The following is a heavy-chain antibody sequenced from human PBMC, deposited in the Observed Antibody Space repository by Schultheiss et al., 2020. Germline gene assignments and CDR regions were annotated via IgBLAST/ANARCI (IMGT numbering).Heavy chain of an antibody. J-gene: IGHJ4*02. Sequence: ASVKVSCKASGYTFTSYGISWVRQAPGQGLEWMGWMNPNSGNTGYAQKFQGRVTMTRNTSISTAYMELSSLRSEDTAVYYCATDFVVPAAFDYWGQGTLVTVSS. V-gene: IGHV1-8*02. CDR1: GYTFTSYG. CDR2: MNPNSGNT. CDR3: ATDFVVPAAFDY. D-gene: IGHD2-2*01.